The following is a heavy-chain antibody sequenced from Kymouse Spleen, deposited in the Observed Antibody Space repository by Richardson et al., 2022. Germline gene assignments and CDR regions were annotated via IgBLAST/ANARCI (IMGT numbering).Heavy chain of an antibody. V-gene: IGHV4-34*01. D-gene: IGHD1-7*01. CDR1: GGSFSGYY. Sequence: QVQLQQWGAGLLKPSETLSLTCAVYGGSFSGYYWSWIRQPPGKGLEWIGEINHSGSTNYNPSLKSRVTISVDTSKNQFSLKLSSVTAADTAVYYCARGGITGTRYYYYGMDVWGQGTTVTVSS. CDR3: ARGGITGTRYYYYGMDV. CDR2: INHSGST. J-gene: IGHJ6*02.